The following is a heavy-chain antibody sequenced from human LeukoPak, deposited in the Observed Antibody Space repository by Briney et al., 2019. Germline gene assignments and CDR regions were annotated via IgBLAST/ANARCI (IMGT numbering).Heavy chain of an antibody. CDR2: ISSTSNPI. Sequence: GALRLSCAASGYTFSDYNMNWVRQAPGMGLEWLSYISSTSNPIYYADSVKGRFTISRDNAKNSLCLQMNSLRVEDTAVYYCARAGVGARFEDYWGQGTLVTVSS. D-gene: IGHD1-26*01. J-gene: IGHJ4*02. CDR1: GYTFSDYN. V-gene: IGHV3-48*01. CDR3: ARAGVGARFEDY.